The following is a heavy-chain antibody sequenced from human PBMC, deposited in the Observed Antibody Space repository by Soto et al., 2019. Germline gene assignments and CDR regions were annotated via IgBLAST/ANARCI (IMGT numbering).Heavy chain of an antibody. V-gene: IGHV1-69*01. CDR2: IIPFFGTA. D-gene: IGHD6-13*01. J-gene: IGHJ6*02. CDR3: AAGAAAGSPSYSYGMGV. CDR1: GGTFTNYA. Sequence: QVQLVQSGAEVKKPGSSVKVSCKASGGTFTNYAFSWVRQAPGQGLEWMGGIIPFFGTANYAQKFQGRLTAAADASTSIAYMELRSLTSEDTAVYYCAAGAAAGSPSYSYGMGVWCQGTTVTVSS.